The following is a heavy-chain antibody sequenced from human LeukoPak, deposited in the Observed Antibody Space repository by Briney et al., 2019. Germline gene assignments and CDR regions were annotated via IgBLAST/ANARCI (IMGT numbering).Heavy chain of an antibody. CDR1: GDSMISYY. CDR3: ARPLRFLEFNWFDP. V-gene: IGHV4-4*07. J-gene: IGHJ5*02. D-gene: IGHD3-3*01. CDR2: VYSTGTT. Sequence: SETLSLTCTVSGDSMISYYWSWIRQPAGKGLEWIGRVYSTGTTTYNPSLESRVTMSIDTSKNQFSLKLSSVTAADTAVYYCARPLRFLEFNWFDPWGQGTLVTVSS.